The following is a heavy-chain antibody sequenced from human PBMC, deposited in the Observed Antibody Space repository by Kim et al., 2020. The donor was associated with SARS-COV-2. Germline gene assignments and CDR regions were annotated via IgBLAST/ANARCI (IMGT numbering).Heavy chain of an antibody. CDR3: AKPGTVTTGYFDY. Sequence: YADSVKGRFTISRDNSKSTLYLQMNSLRAEDTAVYYCAKPGTVTTGYFDYWGQGTLVTVSS. D-gene: IGHD4-17*01. V-gene: IGHV3-23*01. J-gene: IGHJ4*02.